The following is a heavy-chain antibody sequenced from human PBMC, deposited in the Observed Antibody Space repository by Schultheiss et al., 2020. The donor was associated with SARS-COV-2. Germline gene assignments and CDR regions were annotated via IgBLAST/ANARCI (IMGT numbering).Heavy chain of an antibody. V-gene: IGHV3-48*01. Sequence: GGSLRLSCAASGFTFSSYGMHWVRQAPGKGLEWVSYISSSGSTIYYADSVKGRFSISRDNSKNTLYLEMNSLRVEDTAVYYCARSNTYYDVWSGPDYWGQGTQVTVSS. CDR2: ISSSGSTI. CDR1: GFTFSSYG. D-gene: IGHD3-3*01. CDR3: ARSNTYYDVWSGPDY. J-gene: IGHJ4*02.